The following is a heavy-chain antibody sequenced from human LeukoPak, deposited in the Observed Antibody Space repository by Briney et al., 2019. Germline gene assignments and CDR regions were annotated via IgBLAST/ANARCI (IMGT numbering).Heavy chain of an antibody. CDR2: ISYDGINQ. V-gene: IGHV3-30*04. Sequence: GRSLRLSCAASGFTFSDYAMHWVRQAPGKGLEWVAVISYDGINQYYADSVKGRFTISRDNAKNSLYLQMNSLRAEDTAVYYCARSYGSGSYYNTPLKTPGDSSGYSDYWGQGTLVTVSS. J-gene: IGHJ4*02. CDR1: GFTFSDYA. D-gene: IGHD3-10*01. CDR3: ARSYGSGSYYNTPLKTPGDSSGYSDY.